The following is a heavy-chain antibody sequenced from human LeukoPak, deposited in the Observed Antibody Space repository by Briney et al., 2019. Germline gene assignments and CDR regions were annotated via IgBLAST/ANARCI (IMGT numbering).Heavy chain of an antibody. D-gene: IGHD1-14*01. CDR3: ARATELYYYYGMDV. CDR2: ISSSSSYT. Sequence: RPGGSLRLSCAASGFTFSDYYMSWIRQAPGKGLEWVSYISSSSSYTNYPDSVKGRFTISRDNAKNSLYLQMNSLRAEDTAVYYCARATELYYYYGMDVWGQGTTVTVSS. J-gene: IGHJ6*02. CDR1: GFTFSDYY. V-gene: IGHV3-11*03.